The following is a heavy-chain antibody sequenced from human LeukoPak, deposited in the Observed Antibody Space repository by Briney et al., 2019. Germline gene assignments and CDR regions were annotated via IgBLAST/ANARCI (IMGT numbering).Heavy chain of an antibody. V-gene: IGHV4-59*01. CDR2: IYYSGST. CDR3: ARGGGGWNAWFDP. J-gene: IGHJ5*02. D-gene: IGHD1-1*01. Sequence: SETLSLTCTVSGGSISTYYWSWIRQPPGKGLEWIGYIYYSGSTSYNPPLKSRVTISVDTSKNQFSLKLSAVTAADTAVYYCARGGGGWNAWFDPWGQGTLVTVSS. CDR1: GGSISTYY.